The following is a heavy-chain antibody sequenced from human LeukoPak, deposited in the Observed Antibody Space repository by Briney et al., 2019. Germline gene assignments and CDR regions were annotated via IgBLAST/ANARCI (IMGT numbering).Heavy chain of an antibody. Sequence: PSETLSLTCTVSGGSISSGSYYWSWIRQPAGKGLEWIGRIYTSGSTNYNPSLKSRVTISVDTSKNQFSLKLSSVTAADTAVYYCARGSDIVFDYWGQGTLVTVSS. D-gene: IGHD2-15*01. CDR1: GGSISSGSYY. J-gene: IGHJ4*02. CDR2: IYTSGST. CDR3: ARGSDIVFDY. V-gene: IGHV4-61*02.